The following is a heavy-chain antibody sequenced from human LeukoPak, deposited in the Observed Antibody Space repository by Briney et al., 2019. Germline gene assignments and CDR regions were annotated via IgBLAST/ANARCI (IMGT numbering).Heavy chain of an antibody. CDR3: APSGEDYFDY. CDR2: INPNSGGT. CDR1: GYTFTGYP. Sequence: ASVKVSCKASGYTFTGYPMHWVRQAPGQGLEWMGWINPNSGGTNYAQKFQGRVTMTRDTSITTAYMELSRLTSDDTAVYYCAPSGEDYFDYWGQGTLVTASS. D-gene: IGHD3-3*01. J-gene: IGHJ4*02. V-gene: IGHV1-2*02.